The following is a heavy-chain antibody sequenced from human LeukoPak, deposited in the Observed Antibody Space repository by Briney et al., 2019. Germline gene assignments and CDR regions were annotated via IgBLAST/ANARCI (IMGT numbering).Heavy chain of an antibody. CDR3: VRASTSSSSDKSVGY. J-gene: IGHJ4*02. D-gene: IGHD6-6*01. CDR2: INQDGSEK. Sequence: PGGSLRLSCGASGFTFSNYWMSWVRQAPGKGLEWVANINQDGSEKYYVDSVKGRFIISRDNAKNSLSLQMNSLRVEDTAVYYCVRASTSSSSDKSVGYWGQGTLVTVSS. CDR1: GFTFSNYW. V-gene: IGHV3-7*01.